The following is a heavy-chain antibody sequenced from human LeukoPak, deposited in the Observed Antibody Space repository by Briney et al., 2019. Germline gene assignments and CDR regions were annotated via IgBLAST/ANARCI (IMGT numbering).Heavy chain of an antibody. V-gene: IGHV4-38-2*02. Sequence: SETLSLTCTVSGYSISSGYYWGWIRQPPGKGLEWIGSIYHSGSTYYNPSLKSRVTISVDTSKNQFSLKLSSVTAADTAVYYCARQPDYYDSSGPFDYWGQGTLVTVSS. CDR3: ARQPDYYDSSGPFDY. CDR2: IYHSGST. D-gene: IGHD3-22*01. CDR1: GYSISSGYY. J-gene: IGHJ4*02.